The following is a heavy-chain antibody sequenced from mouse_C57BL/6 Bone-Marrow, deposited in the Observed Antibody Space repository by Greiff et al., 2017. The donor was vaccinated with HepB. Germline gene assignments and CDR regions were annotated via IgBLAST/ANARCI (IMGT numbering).Heavy chain of an antibody. CDR2: IWTGGGT. CDR1: GFSLTSYA. CDR3: ARNGWLLRDYAMDY. V-gene: IGHV2-9-1*01. J-gene: IGHJ4*01. D-gene: IGHD2-3*01. Sequence: VQLQQSGPGLVAPSQSLSITCTVSGFSLTSYAISWVRQPPGKGLEWLGVIWTGGGTNYNSALKSRLSISKDNSKSQVFLKMNSLQTDDTARYYCARNGWLLRDYAMDYWGQGTSVTVSS.